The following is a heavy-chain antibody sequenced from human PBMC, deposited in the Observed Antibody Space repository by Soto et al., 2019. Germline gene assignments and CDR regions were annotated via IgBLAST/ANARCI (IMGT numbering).Heavy chain of an antibody. J-gene: IGHJ5*02. CDR3: AQRKLTLTHFFDP. V-gene: IGHV2-5*02. Sequence: SGPTLVNPTQTLTLTCTFSGFSLTSSGVCMGWIRQPPGKALEWLALICWDDTRYYSPSLSSRLTITKDTSQSQVVLTMTDMDPVDTATYYCAQRKLTLTHFFDPWGQGTQVTVSS. CDR2: ICWDDTR. CDR1: GFSLTSSGVC. D-gene: IGHD3-16*01.